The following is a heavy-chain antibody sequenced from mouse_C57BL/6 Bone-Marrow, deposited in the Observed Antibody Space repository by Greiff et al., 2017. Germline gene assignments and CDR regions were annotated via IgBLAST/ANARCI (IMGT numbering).Heavy chain of an antibody. D-gene: IGHD4-1*01. CDR3: ARDWVYAMDY. CDR2: INYDGSST. CDR1: GFTFSDYY. V-gene: IGHV5-16*01. Sequence: VQLKESEGGLVQPGSSLKLSCTASGFTFSDYYMAWVRQVPDKGLEWVANINYDGSSTYYLDSLKSRFIISRDNAKNILYLQMSSLKSEDTATYYCARDWVYAMDYWGQGTSVTVSS. J-gene: IGHJ4*01.